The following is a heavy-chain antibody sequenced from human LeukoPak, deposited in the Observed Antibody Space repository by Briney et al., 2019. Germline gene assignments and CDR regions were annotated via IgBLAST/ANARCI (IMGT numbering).Heavy chain of an antibody. CDR3: AKSQRNDQQVVQRIDY. CDR1: RFTFSTYA. CDR2: ISGSGDTT. V-gene: IGHV3-23*01. Sequence: GGSLRLSCTTSRFTFSTYAMSWVRQAPGKGLEWVSSISGSGDTTYYTGSVKGRFTISRDNSKNALYLQMSSLRAEDTAVYYCAKSQRNDQQVVQRIDYWGQGTLVTVSS. J-gene: IGHJ4*02. D-gene: IGHD2-2*01.